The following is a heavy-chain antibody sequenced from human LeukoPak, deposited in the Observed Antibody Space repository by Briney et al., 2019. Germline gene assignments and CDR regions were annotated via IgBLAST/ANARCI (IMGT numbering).Heavy chain of an antibody. J-gene: IGHJ4*02. CDR2: IYYSGST. CDR3: AREYDNSGQPVGY. CDR1: GGSISSSSYY. D-gene: IGHD3-22*01. V-gene: IGHV4-39*07. Sequence: PSETLSLTCTVSGGSISSSSYYWGWIRQPPGKGLEWIGSIYYSGSTYYNPSLKSRVTISVDTSKNQFSLKLSSVTAADTAVYYCAREYDNSGQPVGYWGQGTLVTVSS.